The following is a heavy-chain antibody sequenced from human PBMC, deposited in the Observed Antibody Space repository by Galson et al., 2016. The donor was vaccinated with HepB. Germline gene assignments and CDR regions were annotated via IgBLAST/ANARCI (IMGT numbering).Heavy chain of an antibody. D-gene: IGHD3-10*01. CDR3: ANDQKPRGFDY. CDR2: ISPASATI. Sequence: SLRLSCAASGMTFSDSYMTWIRPSPGRGLAWVAYISPASATISYADSVRGRFTISRDNRRSLLFLEMNSLRAEDTALYYCANDQKPRGFDYWGQGTLVTVSS. CDR1: GMTFSDSY. V-gene: IGHV3-11*01. J-gene: IGHJ4*02.